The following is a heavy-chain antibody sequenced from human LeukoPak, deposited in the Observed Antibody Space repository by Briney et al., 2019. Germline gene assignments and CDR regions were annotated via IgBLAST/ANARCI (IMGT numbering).Heavy chain of an antibody. CDR3: ASIAVPGTAFDI. Sequence: SGGSLRLSCAASGFTFSSYAMTWVRQAPGKGLEWVSSISSNYIYYADSMKGRFTISRDNAKNSLYLQMNSLRAEDTAVYYCASIAVPGTAFDIWGQGTMVTVSS. V-gene: IGHV3-21*01. D-gene: IGHD6-13*01. J-gene: IGHJ3*02. CDR2: ISSNYI. CDR1: GFTFSSYA.